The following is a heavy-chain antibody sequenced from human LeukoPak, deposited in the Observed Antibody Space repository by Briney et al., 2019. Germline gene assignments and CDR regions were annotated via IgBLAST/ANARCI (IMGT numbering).Heavy chain of an antibody. D-gene: IGHD3-10*01. V-gene: IGHV4-59*01. J-gene: IGHJ2*01. CDR2: IHYSGST. CDR3: ARAYYGSGRYHYWYFDL. Sequence: SETLSLTCTISGGSISSYYWSWIRQPPGKGLEWIGYIHYSGSTNYNPSLKSRVTISLDTSKNPFSLKLSSVTAADTAVYYCARAYYGSGRYHYWYFDLWGRGTLVTVSS. CDR1: GGSISSYY.